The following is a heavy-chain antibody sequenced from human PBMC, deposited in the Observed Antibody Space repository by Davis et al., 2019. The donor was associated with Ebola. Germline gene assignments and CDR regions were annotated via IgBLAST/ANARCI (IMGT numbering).Heavy chain of an antibody. CDR2: IRSKANSYAT. D-gene: IGHD6-19*01. J-gene: IGHJ4*02. Sequence: PGGSLRLSCAASGFTFSGSAMHWVRQASGKGLEWVGRIRSKANSYATEYAASVKGRFTISRDDSKNTAYLQMNSLKTEDTAVYYCTTQWLVLFARDYWGQGTLVTVSS. CDR1: GFTFSGSA. V-gene: IGHV3-73*01. CDR3: TTQWLVLFARDY.